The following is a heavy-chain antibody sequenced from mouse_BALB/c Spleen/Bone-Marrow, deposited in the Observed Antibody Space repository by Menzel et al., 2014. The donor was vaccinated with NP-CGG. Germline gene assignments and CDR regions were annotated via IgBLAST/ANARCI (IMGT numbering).Heavy chain of an antibody. D-gene: IGHD2-3*01. CDR2: INPDSSTI. V-gene: IGHV4-1*02. J-gene: IGHJ3*01. CDR3: ARLGYYGGFAY. Sequence: EVQLQQSGGGLVQPGGSLKLSCAASGFDFSRYWMSWVRQASGKGLEWIGEINPDSSTINYTPSLKDKFIISRDNAKNTLYLQMSKVRSEDTALYYCARLGYYGGFAYWGQGTLVTVSA. CDR1: GFDFSRYW.